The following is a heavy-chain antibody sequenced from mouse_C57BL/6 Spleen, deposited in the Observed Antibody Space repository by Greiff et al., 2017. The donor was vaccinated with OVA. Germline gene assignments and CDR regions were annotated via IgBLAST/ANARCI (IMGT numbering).Heavy chain of an antibody. CDR1: GYTFTSYW. D-gene: IGHD4-1*01. V-gene: IGHV1-50*01. J-gene: IGHJ2*01. CDR3: ARDWDWGGY. Sequence: QVQLQQPGAELVKPGASVKLSCKASGYTFTSYWMQWVKQRPGQGLEWIGEIDPSDSYTNYNQKFKGKATLTVDTSSSTAYMQLSSLTSEDSAVYYCARDWDWGGYWGQGTTLTVSS. CDR2: IDPSDSYT.